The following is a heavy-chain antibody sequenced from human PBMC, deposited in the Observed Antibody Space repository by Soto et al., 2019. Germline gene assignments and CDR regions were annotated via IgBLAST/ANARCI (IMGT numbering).Heavy chain of an antibody. V-gene: IGHV4-4*07. D-gene: IGHD3-3*01. J-gene: IGHJ5*02. CDR1: GGSMSSYH. CDR3: ARGQRFSDWFDP. CDR2: VYSSGGT. Sequence: PSETLSLTCTVSGGSMSSYHWTWIRQPAGKGLEWIGRVYSSGGTHYNPSLKSRVTISIDTSKNQFSLRLLSVTDADTAVYFCARGQRFSDWFDPWGQGTLVTVSS.